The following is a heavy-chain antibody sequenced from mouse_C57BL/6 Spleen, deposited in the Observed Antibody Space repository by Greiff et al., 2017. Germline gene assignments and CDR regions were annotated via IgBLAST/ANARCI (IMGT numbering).Heavy chain of an antibody. CDR2: IDPENGDT. CDR3: TTKAPYAMDY. J-gene: IGHJ4*01. V-gene: IGHV14-4*01. Sequence: EVKGVESGAELVRPGASVKLSCTASGFNIKDDYMQWVKPRPEQGLEWIGWIDPENGDTEYASKFQGKATITADTSSHTAYLQLSSLTSDDTAVYYCTTKAPYAMDYWGQGTSGTVSS. CDR1: GFNIKDDY.